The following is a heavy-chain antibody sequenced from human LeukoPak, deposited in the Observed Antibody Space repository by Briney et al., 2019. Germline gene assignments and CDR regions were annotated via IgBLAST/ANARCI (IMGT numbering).Heavy chain of an antibody. CDR3: ARDSSAAAINYFYYYMDV. D-gene: IGHD2-2*02. J-gene: IGHJ6*03. Sequence: GGSLRLSCAASGFTFSSYALHWVRQAPGKGLEWVSYISGSGAVIYHADSVKGRFTISRDNAKNSLYLQMNSLRAEDTAVYYCARDSSAAAINYFYYYMDVWGTGTTVTVSS. CDR1: GFTFSSYA. CDR2: ISGSGAVI. V-gene: IGHV3-48*04.